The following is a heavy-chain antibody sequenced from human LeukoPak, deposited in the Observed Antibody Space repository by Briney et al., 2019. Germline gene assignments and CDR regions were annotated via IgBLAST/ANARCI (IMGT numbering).Heavy chain of an antibody. D-gene: IGHD4-17*01. CDR1: GLTFSSYE. CDR2: ISSSGSTI. V-gene: IGHV3-48*03. CDR3: ASGWDYGDYLDY. Sequence: PGGSLRLSCAASGLTFSSYEMNWVRQAPGKGLEWVSYISSSGSTIYYADSVKGRFTISRDNAKNSLYLQMNSLRAEDTAVYYCASGWDYGDYLDYWGQGTLVTVSS. J-gene: IGHJ4*02.